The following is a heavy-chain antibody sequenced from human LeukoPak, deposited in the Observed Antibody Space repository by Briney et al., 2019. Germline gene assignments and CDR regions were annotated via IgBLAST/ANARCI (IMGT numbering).Heavy chain of an antibody. D-gene: IGHD5-18*01. CDR3: ARVYTAMVIYYFDY. Sequence: GASVKVSCKVSGYTLTELSMHWVRQAPGKGLEWMGGFDPEDGETIYAQKFQGRVTMTRDTSISTAYMELSRLRSDDTAVYYCARVYTAMVIYYFDYWGQGTLVTVSS. V-gene: IGHV1-24*01. CDR1: GYTLTELS. CDR2: FDPEDGET. J-gene: IGHJ4*02.